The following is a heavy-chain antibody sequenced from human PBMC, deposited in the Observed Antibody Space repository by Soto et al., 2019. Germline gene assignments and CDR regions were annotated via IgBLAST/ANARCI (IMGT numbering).Heavy chain of an antibody. CDR3: AHYFYILVDDAFEI. Sequence: QITLKESGPTLVKPTQTLTLTCTFSGFSLSTSGVGVGWIRQPPGKALEWLALIYWDDDKRYSPSLKSRLTITQDTSKNQVVLTMTNMDPVDTATYYCAHYFYILVDDAFEIWGQGTMVTVSS. CDR1: GFSLSTSGVG. J-gene: IGHJ3*02. D-gene: IGHD2-8*02. V-gene: IGHV2-5*02. CDR2: IYWDDDK.